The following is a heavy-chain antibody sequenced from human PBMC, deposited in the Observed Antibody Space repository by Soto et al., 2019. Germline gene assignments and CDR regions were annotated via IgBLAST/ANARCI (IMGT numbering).Heavy chain of an antibody. D-gene: IGHD6-6*01. CDR3: ARDLSSRTYGMDV. CDR1: GFTFSSYE. J-gene: IGHJ6*02. CDR2: SSSSGSII. V-gene: IGHV3-48*03. Sequence: EVQLVESGGGLVQPGGSLRLSCAASGFTFSSYEMNWVRQAPGKGLEWVSYSSSSGSIINYADSVTGRFTIARDNAKNSLYLQMNSLRAEDTAVYYCARDLSSRTYGMDVWGQGTTVTVSS.